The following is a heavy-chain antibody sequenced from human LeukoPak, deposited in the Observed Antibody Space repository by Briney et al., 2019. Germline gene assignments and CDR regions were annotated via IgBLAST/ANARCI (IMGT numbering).Heavy chain of an antibody. Sequence: SETLSPTCAVSGGSISSTNWWSCVRQPPGKGLEWIGEISHSGSANYNPSLKSRVTLSVDKSKNQFSLKLSSVTAADTAIYYCARARKENYYDSSGRWFDRWGQGTLVTVSS. D-gene: IGHD3-22*01. J-gene: IGHJ5*02. CDR1: GGSISSTNW. V-gene: IGHV4-4*02. CDR2: ISHSGSA. CDR3: ARARKENYYDSSGRWFDR.